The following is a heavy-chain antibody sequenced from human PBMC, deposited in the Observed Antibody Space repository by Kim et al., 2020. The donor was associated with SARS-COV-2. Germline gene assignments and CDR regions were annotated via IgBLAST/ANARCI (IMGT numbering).Heavy chain of an antibody. J-gene: IGHJ3*02. D-gene: IGHD3-3*01. CDR3: ARDHDPDSSSMDDSFYI. CDR1: GDSVSNTNAA. V-gene: IGHV6-1*01. Sequence: SQTLSLSCAISGDSVSNTNAAWNWVRQTPSRGLEGLGRTYYRSRWYDDYAMSVQGRIAITPDTSMNQVSLHLSSVTPEDTTVYYFARDHDPDSSSMDDSFYIWGKGTIVTVSS. CDR2: TYYRSRWYD.